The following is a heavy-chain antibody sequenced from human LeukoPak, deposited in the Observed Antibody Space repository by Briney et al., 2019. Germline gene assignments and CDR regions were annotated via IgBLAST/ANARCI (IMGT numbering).Heavy chain of an antibody. CDR3: ARRRTIGVFDP. CDR2: IYCHGST. Sequence: SQTLSPTSTVAGGSITSGRYYCGWIRHPPGKGVGWVRSIYCHGSTYYNSSLKSRVTISVDPSKNQFSLKLSSVTGADTAVYYCARRRTIGVFDPWGLGTPVTVSS. D-gene: IGHD2-8*01. CDR1: GGSITSGRYY. V-gene: IGHV4-39*01. J-gene: IGHJ5*02.